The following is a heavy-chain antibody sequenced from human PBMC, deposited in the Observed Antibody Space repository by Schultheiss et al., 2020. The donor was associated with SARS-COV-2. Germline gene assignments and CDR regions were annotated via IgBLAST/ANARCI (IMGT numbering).Heavy chain of an antibody. J-gene: IGHJ5*02. V-gene: IGHV3-15*01. CDR2: IKSKTDGGTT. CDR3: ARRRKDIVDPWRFDP. Sequence: GESLKISCAASGFTFSGSAMHWVRQASGKGLEWVGRIKSKTDGGTTDYAAPVKGRFTISRDDSKNTLYLQMNSLRAEDTAVYYCARRRKDIVDPWRFDPWGQGTLVTVSS. D-gene: IGHD2-15*01. CDR1: GFTFSGSA.